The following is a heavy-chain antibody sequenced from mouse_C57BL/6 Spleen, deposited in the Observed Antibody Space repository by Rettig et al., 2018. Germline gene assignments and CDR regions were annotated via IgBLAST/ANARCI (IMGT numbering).Heavy chain of an antibody. CDR1: GYTFTTYG. V-gene: IGHV9-3*01. CDR2: INTYSGVP. J-gene: IGHJ3*01. CDR3: ARKSRPWFAY. Sequence: QIQLVQSGPELKKPGETVKISCKASGYTFTTYGMSWVKQAPGKGLKWMGWINTYSGVPTYADDFKGRFAFSLETSASTAYLQINNLKNDDTATYFCARKSRPWFAYWGQGTLVTVSA.